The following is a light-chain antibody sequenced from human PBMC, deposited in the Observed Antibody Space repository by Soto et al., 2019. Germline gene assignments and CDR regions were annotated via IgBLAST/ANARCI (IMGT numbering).Light chain of an antibody. CDR2: GAS. V-gene: IGKV3-20*01. Sequence: EIVLTQSPGTLSLSLGERATLSCRASQSVNSNYLAWYQQKPGQAPRLLIYGASSRATGIPDRFSGSGSGTDFTLTINRLEPEDFAVYYCQQYGSPWTFGQGTKVEIK. CDR3: QQYGSPWT. CDR1: QSVNSNY. J-gene: IGKJ1*01.